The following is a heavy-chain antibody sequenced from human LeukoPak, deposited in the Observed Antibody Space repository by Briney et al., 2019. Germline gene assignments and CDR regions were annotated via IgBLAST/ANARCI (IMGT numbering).Heavy chain of an antibody. V-gene: IGHV3-64D*06. CDR3: VRRCSSSSCYAD. CDR1: GFTFSSYA. Sequence: GGSLRLSCSASGFTFSSYAMHWVRQAPGKGLEYVSAISPNGGSTYYADSVKGRFTITRDNSKNTLYLQMSSLRAEDTAVYYCVRRCSSSSCYADWGQGTLVTVSS. CDR2: ISPNGGST. J-gene: IGHJ4*02. D-gene: IGHD2-2*01.